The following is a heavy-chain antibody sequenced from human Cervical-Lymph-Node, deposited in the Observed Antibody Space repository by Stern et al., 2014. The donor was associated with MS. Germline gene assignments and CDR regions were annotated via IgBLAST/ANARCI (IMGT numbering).Heavy chain of an antibody. CDR1: DLAFSTYW. CDR2: TNQAGSEK. CDR3: ANGGTTWN. Sequence: EVQLVDSGGGEVQSGGSLRLSCVASDLAFSTYWMNWVRQAPGKGLQWVANTNQAGSEKYYVDSVKGRFTISRDNAKKSLYLQMNNLRSEDTAVYYCANGGTTWNWGQGTLVTVSS. J-gene: IGHJ4*02. D-gene: IGHD1-1*01. V-gene: IGHV3-7*03.